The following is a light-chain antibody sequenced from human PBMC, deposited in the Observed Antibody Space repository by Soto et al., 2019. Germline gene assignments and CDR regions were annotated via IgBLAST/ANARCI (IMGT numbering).Light chain of an antibody. Sequence: QSALTQPASLSGSPGQSITISCTGTSSDVGGYNYVSWYQQHPGKAPKLMIYEVSNRPSGVSNRFSGSKSGNTASLTISGLQAEDEADYYCSSYATTNTPVFGTGTKLTVL. CDR2: EVS. V-gene: IGLV2-14*01. CDR1: SSDVGGYNY. CDR3: SSYATTNTPV. J-gene: IGLJ1*01.